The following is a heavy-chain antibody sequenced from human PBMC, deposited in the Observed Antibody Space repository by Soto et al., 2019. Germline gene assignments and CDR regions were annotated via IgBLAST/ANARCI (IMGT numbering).Heavy chain of an antibody. CDR1: GCSISSGGYS. Sequence: SETLSLTCAFSGCSISSGGYSWSWIRQPPGKGLEWIGYIYYSGSTNYNPSLKSRVTISVDTSKNQFSLKLSSVTAADTAVYYCARRYGRYFDFWGQGTLVTVSS. CDR3: ARRYGRYFDF. CDR2: IYYSGST. V-gene: IGHV4-61*08. D-gene: IGHD4-17*01. J-gene: IGHJ4*02.